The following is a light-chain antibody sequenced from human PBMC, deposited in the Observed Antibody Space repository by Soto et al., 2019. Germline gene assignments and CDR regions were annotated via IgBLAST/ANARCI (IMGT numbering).Light chain of an antibody. V-gene: IGKV3-20*01. Sequence: ENVLTQSPGTLSLSPGERATLSCRASQSVSSSYLTWYQQKPGQAPRLLIYGASSRATDIPDRFSGIGSGTDFTLTISRLEPEDYEVYYCQQYDSSPVTFGQGTKLEIK. CDR3: QQYDSSPVT. CDR2: GAS. J-gene: IGKJ2*01. CDR1: QSVSSSY.